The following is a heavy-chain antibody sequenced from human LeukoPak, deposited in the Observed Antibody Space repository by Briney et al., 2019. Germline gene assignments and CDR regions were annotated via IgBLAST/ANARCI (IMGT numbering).Heavy chain of an antibody. CDR3: AKADDSSGYYYFDY. CDR2: IKQDGSEK. V-gene: IGHV3-7*01. J-gene: IGHJ4*02. CDR1: GFTFSSYW. Sequence: GGSLRLSCAASGFTFSSYWMSWVRQAPGKGLEWVANIKQDGSEKYYVDSVKGRFTISRDNAKNSLYLQMNSLRAEDTAVYYCAKADDSSGYYYFDYWGQGTLVTVSS. D-gene: IGHD3-22*01.